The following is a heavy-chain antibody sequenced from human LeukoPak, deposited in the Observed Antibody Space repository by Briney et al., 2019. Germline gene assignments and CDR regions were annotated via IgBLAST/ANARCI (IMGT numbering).Heavy chain of an antibody. J-gene: IGHJ4*02. Sequence: GGSLRLSCAVSGFTFDDYAMHWVRQAPGKGLEWVSGISWNSGSIGYADSVKGRFTISRDNAKISLYLQMNSLRAEDTALYYCAKDSGSDSRRNKFDYWGQGTLVTVSS. V-gene: IGHV3-9*01. CDR1: GFTFDDYA. CDR2: ISWNSGSI. D-gene: IGHD1/OR15-1a*01. CDR3: AKDSGSDSRRNKFDY.